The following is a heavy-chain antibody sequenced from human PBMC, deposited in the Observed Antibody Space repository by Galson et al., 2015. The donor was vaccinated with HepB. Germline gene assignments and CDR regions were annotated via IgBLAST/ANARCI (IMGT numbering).Heavy chain of an antibody. V-gene: IGHV3-64D*06. Sequence: SLRLSCAASGFTFSSYAMHWVRQAPGKGLEYVSAISSNGGSTYYADSVKGRFTISRDNSKNTLYLQMSSLRAEDTAVYYCVKGYCSGGSCYSLFDYWGQGTLVTVSS. CDR1: GFTFSSYA. CDR2: ISSNGGST. D-gene: IGHD2-15*01. CDR3: VKGYCSGGSCYSLFDY. J-gene: IGHJ4*02.